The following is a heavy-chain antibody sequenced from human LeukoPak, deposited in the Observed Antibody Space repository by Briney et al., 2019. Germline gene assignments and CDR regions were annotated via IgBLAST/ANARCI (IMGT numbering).Heavy chain of an antibody. CDR1: GFTFSSYA. V-gene: IGHV3-23*01. CDR2: ISGSGGST. D-gene: IGHD3-9*01. Sequence: QPGRSLRLSCAASGFTFSSYAMSWVRQAPGKGLEWVSAISGSGGSTYYADSVKGRFTISRDNSKNTLYLQMNSLRAEDTAVYYCAKDRNLELRYFDWFFDYWGQGTLVTVSS. CDR3: AKDRNLELRYFDWFFDY. J-gene: IGHJ4*02.